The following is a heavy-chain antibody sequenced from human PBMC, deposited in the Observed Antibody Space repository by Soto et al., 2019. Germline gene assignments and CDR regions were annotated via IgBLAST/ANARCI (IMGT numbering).Heavy chain of an antibody. CDR3: ARGHYGLDV. J-gene: IGHJ6*02. V-gene: IGHV3-11*05. CDR1: GFIFSDHY. CDR2: ISGSRSSDT. Sequence: GGSLRLSCAASGFIFSDHYMSWIRQAPGKGLEWVSYISGSRSSDTYYTDSVKGRFTISRDNAKDSLYLQMDSLRAEDTAVYYCARGHYGLDVWGQGTTVTVSS.